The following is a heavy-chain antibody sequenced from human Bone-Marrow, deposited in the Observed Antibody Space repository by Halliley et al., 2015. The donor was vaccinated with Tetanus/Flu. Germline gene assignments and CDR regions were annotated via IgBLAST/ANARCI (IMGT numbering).Heavy chain of an antibody. J-gene: IGHJ4*02. Sequence: SLRLSCAASGFTFSTYAMGWVRQAPEKGLEWVSGINGSDHGGGSYYAESVKGRFTISRDNSKNTLYLQMDSLRAEDTALYYCAKVEGEVGATWGLLDYWGRGTLVTVSS. CDR1: GFTFSTYA. V-gene: IGHV3-23*01. CDR3: AKVEGEVGATWGLLDY. D-gene: IGHD1-26*01. CDR2: INGSDHGGGS.